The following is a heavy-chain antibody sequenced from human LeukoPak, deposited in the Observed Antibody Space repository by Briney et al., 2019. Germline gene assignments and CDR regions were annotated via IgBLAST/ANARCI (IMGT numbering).Heavy chain of an antibody. D-gene: IGHD3-3*01. V-gene: IGHV1-8*01. J-gene: IGHJ4*02. Sequence: ASAKVSCKASGYTFTSYDINWVRQATGQGLEWMGWMNPNSGNTGYAQKFQGRVTMTRNTSISTAYMELSSLRAEDTAVYYCARDLDFWSGYYPGGYWGQGTLVTVSS. CDR2: MNPNSGNT. CDR1: GYTFTSYD. CDR3: ARDLDFWSGYYPGGY.